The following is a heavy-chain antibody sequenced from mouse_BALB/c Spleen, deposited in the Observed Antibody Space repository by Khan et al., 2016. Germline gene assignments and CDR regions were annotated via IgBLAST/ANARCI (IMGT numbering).Heavy chain of an antibody. CDR3: VRPFYDGYYGFAY. CDR2: IDPANGNT. J-gene: IGHJ3*01. CDR1: GFNIKDTY. D-gene: IGHD2-3*01. V-gene: IGHV14-3*02. Sequence: VQLKESGAEFVKPGASVKLSCTASGFNIKDTYIHWVKQSPEQGLEWIGGIDPANGNTKFDPKFQGKATITTDTSSNTAYLQLSSLTSEDTAVYLCVRPFYDGYYGFAYWGQGTLVTVSA.